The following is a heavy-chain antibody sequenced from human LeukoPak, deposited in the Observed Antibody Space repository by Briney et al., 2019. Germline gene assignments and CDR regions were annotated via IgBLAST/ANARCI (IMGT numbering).Heavy chain of an antibody. CDR1: GYTFTSYG. CDR3: ARDPPIAAAGTLDY. Sequence: PGASPKVSCKASGYTFTSYGISWVRQAPGQGLEWMGWISAYKGNTNYAQKLQGRVTMTTDTSTSTAYMELRSLRSDDTALYYCARDPPIAAAGTLDYWGQGTLATVSS. V-gene: IGHV1-18*01. D-gene: IGHD6-13*01. J-gene: IGHJ4*02. CDR2: ISAYKGNT.